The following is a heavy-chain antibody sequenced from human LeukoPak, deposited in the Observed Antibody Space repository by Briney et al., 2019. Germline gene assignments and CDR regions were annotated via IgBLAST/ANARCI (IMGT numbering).Heavy chain of an antibody. J-gene: IGHJ3*02. Sequence: SETLSLTCTVSGGSISSGGYYWSWNRQHPGKGLEWIGYIYYSGSTYYNPSLKSRVTISVDTSKNQLSLKLSSVTAADTAVYYCARRHYDSIVGAFDIWGQGTMVTVSS. CDR3: ARRHYDSIVGAFDI. CDR1: GGSISSGGYY. D-gene: IGHD3-22*01. CDR2: IYYSGST. V-gene: IGHV4-31*03.